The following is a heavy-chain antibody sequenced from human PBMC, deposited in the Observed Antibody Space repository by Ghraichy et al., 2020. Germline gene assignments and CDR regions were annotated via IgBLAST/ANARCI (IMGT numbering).Heavy chain of an antibody. CDR2: IYYSGST. D-gene: IGHD3-22*01. V-gene: IGHV4-30-4*07. CDR3: ATSSGYYQYYFDY. J-gene: IGHJ4*02. Sequence: SETLSLTCAVSGGSISSGGYSWSWIRQPPGKGLEWIGYIYYSGSTYYNPSLKSRVTISVDTSKNQFSLKLSSVTAADTAVYYCATSSGYYQYYFDYWGQGTLVTVSS. CDR1: GGSISSGGYS.